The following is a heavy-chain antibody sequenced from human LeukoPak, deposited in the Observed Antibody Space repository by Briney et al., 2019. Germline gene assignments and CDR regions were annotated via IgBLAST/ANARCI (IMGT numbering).Heavy chain of an antibody. D-gene: IGHD1-20*01. J-gene: IGHJ4*02. V-gene: IGHV3-74*01. CDR3: ASDLNWNQIDY. CDR2: IDRDGTTT. CDR1: GFTFNTHW. Sequence: PGGSLRLSCAASGFTFNTHWMHWVRQAPGKGLEWVSRIDRDGTTTNYADSVKGRFTISRDNVKNTLYLQMNSLRAEDTAVYYCASDLNWNQIDYWGQGSLVTVSS.